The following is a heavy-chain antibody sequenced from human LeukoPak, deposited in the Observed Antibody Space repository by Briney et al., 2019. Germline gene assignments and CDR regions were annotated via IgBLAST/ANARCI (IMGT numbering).Heavy chain of an antibody. V-gene: IGHV4-39*01. D-gene: IGHD2-15*01. CDR1: GGSISSSRYY. J-gene: IGHJ4*02. Sequence: SETLSLTCTVSGGSISSSRYYWGWIRQPPGKGLEWIGSIYYSGSTYFNPSLKSRVTISVDTSKNQFSLKLSSVTAADTAVYYCARQDGYSVACYFDYWGQGTLVTVSS. CDR2: IYYSGST. CDR3: ARQDGYSVACYFDY.